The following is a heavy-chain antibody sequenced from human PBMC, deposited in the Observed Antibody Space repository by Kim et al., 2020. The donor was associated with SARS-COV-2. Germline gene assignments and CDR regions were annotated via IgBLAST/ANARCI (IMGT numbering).Heavy chain of an antibody. V-gene: IGHV1-69*01. CDR3: ARRYGDYVY. Sequence: GTANYAQKFQGRVTITADESTSTAYMELSSLRSEDTAVYYCARRYGDYVYWGQGTLVTVSS. CDR2: GTA. J-gene: IGHJ4*02. D-gene: IGHD4-17*01.